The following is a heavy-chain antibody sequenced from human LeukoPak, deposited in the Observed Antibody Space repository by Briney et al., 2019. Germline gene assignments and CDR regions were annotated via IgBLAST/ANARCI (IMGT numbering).Heavy chain of an antibody. J-gene: IGHJ4*02. CDR2: INPNSGGT. CDR1: GYTFTGYY. D-gene: IGHD3-22*01. CDR3: ARVYYDSSGYYYVTRRGFDY. V-gene: IGHV1-2*02. Sequence: GASVKVSCKASGYTFTGYYMDWVRQAPGQGLEWMGWINPNSGGTNYAQKFKGRVTMTRDTSISTAYMELSRLRSDDTAVYYCARVYYDSSGYYYVTRRGFDYWGQGTLVTVSS.